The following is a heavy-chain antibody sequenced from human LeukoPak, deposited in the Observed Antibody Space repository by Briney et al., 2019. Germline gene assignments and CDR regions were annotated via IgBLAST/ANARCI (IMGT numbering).Heavy chain of an antibody. Sequence: GASVKDSCKASGYIFSNFGLIWVRQAPGQGLEWMGWINTYNGNTNYAQKYQDRVTMTAETSTTTAYLELRSLKSDDTAVYYCARSHSGSLRAPFDYWGQGTLVTVSS. CDR1: GYIFSNFG. D-gene: IGHD3-22*01. CDR3: ARSHSGSLRAPFDY. V-gene: IGHV1-18*01. CDR2: INTYNGNT. J-gene: IGHJ4*02.